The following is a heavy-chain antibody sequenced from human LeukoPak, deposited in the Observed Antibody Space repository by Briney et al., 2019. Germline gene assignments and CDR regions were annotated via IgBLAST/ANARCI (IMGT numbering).Heavy chain of an antibody. J-gene: IGHJ6*02. CDR3: ARGAPAYDSSGYYYYYYGMDV. Sequence: GGSLRLSCAASGFTFDDYGTSWVRQAPGKGLEWVSGINWNGGSTGYADSVKGRFTISRDNAKNSLYLQMNSLRAEDTALYHCARGAPAYDSSGYYYYYYGMDVWGQGTTVTVSS. CDR1: GFTFDDYG. V-gene: IGHV3-20*01. CDR2: INWNGGST. D-gene: IGHD3-22*01.